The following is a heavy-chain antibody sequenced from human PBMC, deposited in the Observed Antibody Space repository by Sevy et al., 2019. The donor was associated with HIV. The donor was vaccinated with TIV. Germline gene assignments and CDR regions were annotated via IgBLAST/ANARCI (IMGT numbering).Heavy chain of an antibody. V-gene: IGHV3-33*06. CDR1: GFTFSSYG. J-gene: IGHJ4*02. D-gene: IGHD4-17*01. Sequence: GESLKISCAASGFTFSSYGMHWVRQAPGKGLEWVAVIWYDGSNKYDADSVKGRFTISRDNSKNTLYLQMNSLRAEDTAVSYCAKDRARTGYFDYWGQGTLVTVSS. CDR3: AKDRARTGYFDY. CDR2: IWYDGSNK.